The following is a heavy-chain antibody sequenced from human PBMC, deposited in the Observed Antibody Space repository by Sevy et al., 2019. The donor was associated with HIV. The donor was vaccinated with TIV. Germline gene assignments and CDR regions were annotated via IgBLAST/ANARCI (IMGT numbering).Heavy chain of an antibody. CDR2: IYYSGST. Sequence: SETLSLTCTVSGGSISSSSYYWGWIRQPPGKGLEWIGSIYYSGSTYYNPSLKSRVTISVDTSKNQFYLKLGSVTAADTAVYYCARVNDFWSVYSKTYYFDYWGQGTLVTVSS. CDR1: GGSISSSSYY. D-gene: IGHD3-3*01. V-gene: IGHV4-39*01. CDR3: ARVNDFWSVYSKTYYFDY. J-gene: IGHJ4*02.